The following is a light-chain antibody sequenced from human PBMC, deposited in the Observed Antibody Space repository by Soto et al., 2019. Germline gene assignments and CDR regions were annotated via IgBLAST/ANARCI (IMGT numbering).Light chain of an antibody. CDR3: QQCSDSSRS. J-gene: IGKJ1*01. Sequence: DIQMTQSPSTLSASIGDRITISCRASQNIDTWLAWYQQRPGEAPNLLIYTPSNLGNGLPSRFSGSGSGTAFTLTISSLQPEDFATYYCQQCSDSSRSFGQGTQVE. CDR1: QNIDTW. CDR2: TPS. V-gene: IGKV1-5*03.